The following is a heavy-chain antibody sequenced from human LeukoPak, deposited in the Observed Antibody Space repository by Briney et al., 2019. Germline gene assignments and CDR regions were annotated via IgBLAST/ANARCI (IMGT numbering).Heavy chain of an antibody. V-gene: IGHV4-39*07. Sequence: SETLSLTCTVSGGSISSSSYYWGWIRQPPGKGLEWIGGIYYSGSTYYNPSLKSRVTISVDTSKNQFSLKLSSVTAADTAVYYCAAFGDPHYDAFDIWGQGTMVTVSS. D-gene: IGHD3-10*01. CDR3: AAFGDPHYDAFDI. CDR1: GGSISSSSYY. J-gene: IGHJ3*02. CDR2: IYYSGST.